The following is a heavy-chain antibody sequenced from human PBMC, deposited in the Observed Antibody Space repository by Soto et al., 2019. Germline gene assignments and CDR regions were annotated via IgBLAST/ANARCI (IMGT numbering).Heavy chain of an antibody. CDR1: GFTFSSYA. J-gene: IGHJ4*02. V-gene: IGHV3-23*01. CDR3: ARSKYNWNYWDY. Sequence: GGSLRLSCAASGFTFSSYAMSWVRQAPGKGLEWVSAISGSGGSTYYADSVKGRFTISRDNSKNTLYLQMNSLRAEDTAVYYCARSKYNWNYWDYWGQGTLVTVSS. D-gene: IGHD1-20*01. CDR2: ISGSGGST.